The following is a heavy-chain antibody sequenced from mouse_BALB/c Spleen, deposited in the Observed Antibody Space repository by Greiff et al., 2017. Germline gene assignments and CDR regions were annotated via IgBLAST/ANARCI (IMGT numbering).Heavy chain of an antibody. CDR1: GFTFSSYG. V-gene: IGHV5-6*03. CDR2: ISSGGSYT. J-gene: IGHJ3*01. D-gene: IGHD3-1*01. CDR3: ARHLGKDPRAAWFAY. Sequence: EVKVVESGGGLVQPGGSLKLSCAASGFTFSSYGMSWVRQTPDKRLEWVATISSGGSYTYYPDSVKGRFTISRDNAKNTLYLQMSSLKSEDTAMYYCARHLGKDPRAAWFAYWGQGTLVTVSA.